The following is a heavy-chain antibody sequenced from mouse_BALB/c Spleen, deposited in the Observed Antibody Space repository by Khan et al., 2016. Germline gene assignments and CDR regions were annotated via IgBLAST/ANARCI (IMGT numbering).Heavy chain of an antibody. CDR1: GFTFSDYY. CDR2: ISNGGGST. D-gene: IGHD2-5*01. CDR3: ARSNPWFAY. Sequence: EVELVESGGGLVQPGGSLKLSCATSGFTFSDYYMYWVRQTPEKRLEWVAYISNGGGSTYYPDTVKGRFTISRDNAKNTLYRQRSRRKSEDTAMYFCARSNPWFAYWGQGTLVTVST. V-gene: IGHV5-12*02. J-gene: IGHJ3*01.